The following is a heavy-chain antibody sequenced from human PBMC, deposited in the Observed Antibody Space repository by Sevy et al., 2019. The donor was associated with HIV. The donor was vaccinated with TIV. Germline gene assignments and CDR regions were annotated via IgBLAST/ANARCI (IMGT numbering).Heavy chain of an antibody. Sequence: GGSLRLSCAASGFTFNTHAMNWVRQAPGKGLEWVSTISGPAYKKYYADTVKGRFTISRDNAQITLHLQMSSLKADEQLVYNSAKALNPALYSRVEVNLRTLKCFDLWGQGTVVTVSS. CDR1: GFTFNTHA. CDR3: AKALNPALYSRVEVNLRTLKCFDL. V-gene: IGHV3-23*01. D-gene: IGHD2-21*01. J-gene: IGHJ3*01. CDR2: ISGPAYKK.